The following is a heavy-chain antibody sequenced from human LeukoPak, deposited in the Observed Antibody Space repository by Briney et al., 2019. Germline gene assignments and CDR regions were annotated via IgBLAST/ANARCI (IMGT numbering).Heavy chain of an antibody. CDR1: GITLSNYG. CDR3: AKRGVVIRVILVGFHKEAYYFDS. J-gene: IGHJ4*02. D-gene: IGHD3-22*01. V-gene: IGHV3-23*01. CDR2: ISDSGGST. Sequence: GGSLRLSCAVSGITLSNYGMSWVRQAPGKGLEWVAGISDSGGSTNYTDSVKGRFTISRDNPKNTLYLQMNSLRAEDTAVYFCAKRGVVIRVILVGFHKEAYYFDSWGQGALVTVSS.